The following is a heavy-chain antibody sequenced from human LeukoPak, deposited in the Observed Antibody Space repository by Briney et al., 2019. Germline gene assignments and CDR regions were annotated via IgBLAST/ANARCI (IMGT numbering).Heavy chain of an antibody. CDR3: ARGHPGKFDY. Sequence: GGSLRLSCAASGFTFSSYHMHWVRQAPGKGLEWVAVIWYDGTNKYYAESVKGRFTISRDTSKNTLFLQMDSLRAEDTAVYYCARGHPGKFDYWGQGTLVTVSS. CDR1: GFTFSSYH. V-gene: IGHV3-33*01. D-gene: IGHD1-14*01. CDR2: IWYDGTNK. J-gene: IGHJ4*02.